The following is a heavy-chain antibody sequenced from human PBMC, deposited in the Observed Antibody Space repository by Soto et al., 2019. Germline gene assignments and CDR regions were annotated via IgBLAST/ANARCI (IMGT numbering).Heavy chain of an antibody. V-gene: IGHV4-34*01. D-gene: IGHD3-3*01. CDR1: GVSFNCYC. CDR3: ATRITVFGLLIPPFDP. CDR2: INHTGGT. J-gene: IGHJ5*02. Sequence: PSVTPSLTRGVSGVSFNCYCWNWICETRGKGLEWIGEINHTGGTHYNPSLKSRVTMSIDTSKNQFSLRLSSVTAADTAIYYCATRITVFGLLIPPFDPWGQGTQVTVSS.